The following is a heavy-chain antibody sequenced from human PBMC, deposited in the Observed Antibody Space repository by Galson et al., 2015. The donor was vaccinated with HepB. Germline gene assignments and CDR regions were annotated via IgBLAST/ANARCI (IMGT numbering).Heavy chain of an antibody. CDR2: IDPSDSYT. J-gene: IGHJ5*02. CDR3: ARTTTVTTFVPHWWFDP. D-gene: IGHD4-11*01. Sequence: SFTSYWISWVRQMPGKGLEWMGRIDPSDSYTNYSPSLQGHVTISADKSISTAYLQWSSLKASDTAMYYCARTTTVTTFVPHWWFDPWGQGTLVTVSS. CDR1: SFTSYW. V-gene: IGHV5-10-1*01.